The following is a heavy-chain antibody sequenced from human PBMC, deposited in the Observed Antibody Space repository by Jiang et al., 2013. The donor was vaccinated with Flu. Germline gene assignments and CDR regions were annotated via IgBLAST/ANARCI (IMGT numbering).Heavy chain of an antibody. CDR2: IRNKLYRGTT. CDR3: TRDLVRDIILIPATYFDY. V-gene: IGHV3-49*03. Sequence: FSFGDYAVSWLRQAPGKGLEWVGFIRNKLYRGTTDYAASVKGRFTISRDDSKRIAYLQMSSLKTEDTAVYYCTRDLVRDIILIPATYFDYWGQGALVTVSS. D-gene: IGHD2-2*01. CDR1: FSFGDYA. J-gene: IGHJ4*02.